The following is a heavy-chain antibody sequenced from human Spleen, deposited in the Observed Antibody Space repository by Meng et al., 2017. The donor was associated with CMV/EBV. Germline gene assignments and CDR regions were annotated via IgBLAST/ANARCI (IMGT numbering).Heavy chain of an antibody. V-gene: IGHV1-69*02. D-gene: IGHD3-16*01. Sequence: VKVSCKASGGTFGSYIINWVRLAPGQGLEWMGRIIPIIDKADYEQKFQGRVTITADKATGTGYMEVPSLRFDDTAVYYCVTYQYDSGWTEDSWGQGTLVTVSS. CDR3: VTYQYDSGWTEDS. CDR2: IIPIIDKA. CDR1: GGTFGSYI. J-gene: IGHJ4*02.